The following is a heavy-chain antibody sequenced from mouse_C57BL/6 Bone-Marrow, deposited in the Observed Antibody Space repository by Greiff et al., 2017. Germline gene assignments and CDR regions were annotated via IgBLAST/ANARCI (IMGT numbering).Heavy chain of an antibody. Sequence: QVQLQQPGAELVKPGASVKLSCKASGYTFTSYWMHWVKQRPGQGLEWIGMIHPNSGSTNYNEKFKSKATLTVDKSSSTAYMQLSSLTSEDSAVYYCARPIYYDYDAFIDYWGQGTSVTVSS. CDR2: IHPNSGST. CDR1: GYTFTSYW. J-gene: IGHJ4*01. CDR3: ARPIYYDYDAFIDY. D-gene: IGHD2-4*01. V-gene: IGHV1-64*01.